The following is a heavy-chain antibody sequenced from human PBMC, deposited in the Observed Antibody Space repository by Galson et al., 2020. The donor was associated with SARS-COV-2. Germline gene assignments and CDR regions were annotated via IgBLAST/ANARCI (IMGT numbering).Heavy chain of an antibody. CDR3: TRRFDSSGWLGEEYYFDY. Sequence: QLGESLKISCAASGFTFSGSAMHWVRPASGTGLEWVGRIRSKANSYATAYAASVTGRFTISSDDSKNTAYLQMNSLKTEDTAVYYCTRRFDSSGWLGEEYYFDYWGQGTLVTVSS. CDR1: GFTFSGSA. D-gene: IGHD6-19*01. V-gene: IGHV3-73*01. CDR2: IRSKANSYAT. J-gene: IGHJ4*02.